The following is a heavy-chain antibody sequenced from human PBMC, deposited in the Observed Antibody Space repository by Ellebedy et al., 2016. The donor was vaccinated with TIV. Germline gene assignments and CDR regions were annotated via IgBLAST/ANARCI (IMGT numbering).Heavy chain of an antibody. J-gene: IGHJ4*02. CDR1: GYSFTNSW. CDR3: VRLETSYFEY. CDR2: IYPGNSDT. V-gene: IGHV5-51*01. D-gene: IGHD5-24*01. Sequence: PGGSLRLSCKGSGYSFTNSWIGWVRQMPGKGLEWLGFIYPGNSDTTYSPSFQGQVTISADKSISTAYLQWSSLRASDTALYYCVRLETSYFEYWGQGTLVTVCS.